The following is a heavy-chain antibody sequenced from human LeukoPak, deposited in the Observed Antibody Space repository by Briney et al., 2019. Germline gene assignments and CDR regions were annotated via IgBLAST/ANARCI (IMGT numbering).Heavy chain of an antibody. CDR3: AKDIGAVAGYAFDI. CDR2: ISWNSGSI. D-gene: IGHD6-19*01. V-gene: IGHV3-9*01. CDR1: GFTFDDYA. J-gene: IGHJ3*02. Sequence: GGSLRLSCAASGFTFDDYAMHWVRQAPGQGLEWVSGISWNSGSIGYAHSVKGRFTISRDNAKNSLYLQMNSLRAEDTALYYCAKDIGAVAGYAFDIWGQGTMVTVSS.